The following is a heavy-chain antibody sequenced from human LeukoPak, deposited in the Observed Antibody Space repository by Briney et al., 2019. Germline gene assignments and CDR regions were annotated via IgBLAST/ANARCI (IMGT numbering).Heavy chain of an antibody. Sequence: SVKVSCKASGGTFSSYAISWVRQAPGRGLEWMGGIIPIFGIANYAQKSQGRVTITADKSTSTAYMELSSLRSEDTAVYYCATGQTPRYYYDSSGNWGQGTLVTVSS. CDR1: GGTFSSYA. V-gene: IGHV1-69*10. CDR2: IIPIFGIA. CDR3: ATGQTPRYYYDSSGN. J-gene: IGHJ4*02. D-gene: IGHD3-22*01.